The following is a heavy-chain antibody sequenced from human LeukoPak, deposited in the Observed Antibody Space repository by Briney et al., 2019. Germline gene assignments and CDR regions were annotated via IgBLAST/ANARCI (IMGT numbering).Heavy chain of an antibody. D-gene: IGHD3-3*01. Sequence: GGSLRLSCAASGFTVSSNYMSWVRQAPGKGLEWVSAISGSGGSTYYADSVKGRFTISRDNSKNTLYLQMNSLRAEDTAVYYCAKPSITIFGVVINSPGYWGQGTLVTVSS. J-gene: IGHJ4*02. CDR2: ISGSGGST. CDR1: GFTVSSNY. V-gene: IGHV3-23*01. CDR3: AKPSITIFGVVINSPGY.